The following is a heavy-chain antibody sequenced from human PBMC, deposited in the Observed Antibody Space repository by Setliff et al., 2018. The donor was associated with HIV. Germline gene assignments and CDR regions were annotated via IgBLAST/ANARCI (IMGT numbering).Heavy chain of an antibody. D-gene: IGHD5-12*01. CDR2: FHYSGST. Sequence: SETLSLTCNVSAGSFTSGSYYWGWIRQPPGKGLEWIGSFHYSGSTSYNPSLRSRVTISVDTSKNQFSLELTSVTAADTAVYYCARGGYSGYRDAFDIWGQGTMVTVSS. J-gene: IGHJ3*02. CDR3: ARGGYSGYRDAFDI. V-gene: IGHV4-39*01. CDR1: AGSFTSGSYY.